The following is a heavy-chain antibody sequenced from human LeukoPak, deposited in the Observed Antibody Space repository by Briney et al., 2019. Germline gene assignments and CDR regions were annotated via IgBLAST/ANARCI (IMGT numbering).Heavy chain of an antibody. CDR1: GFTFSSYS. D-gene: IGHD3-22*01. CDR2: ISSSSSYI. V-gene: IGHV3-21*01. CDR3: ARDFEYYDSSGYYLDFDY. J-gene: IGHJ4*02. Sequence: GGSLRLSCAASGFTFSSYSMNWVRQAPGKGLEWVSSISSSSSYIYYADSVKGRFTISRDNAKNPLYLQMNSLRAEDTAVYYCARDFEYYDSSGYYLDFDYWGQGTLVTVSS.